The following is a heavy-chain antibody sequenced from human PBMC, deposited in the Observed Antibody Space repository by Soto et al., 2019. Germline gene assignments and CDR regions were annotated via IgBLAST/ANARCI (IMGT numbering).Heavy chain of an antibody. D-gene: IGHD3-9*01. V-gene: IGHV4-30-2*01. Sequence: PLETLSLTCDVSGDTISTGGYTWAWIRQPPGKALEWIGHTYHSGNPYYNPSLKSRVFISVDRSKNQFFLKVRSVTAADTAVYYCARSYVYYDILTGYYPGGDWFDPWGQGTLVTVSS. CDR3: ARSYVYYDILTGYYPGGDWFDP. CDR2: TYHSGNP. J-gene: IGHJ5*02. CDR1: GDTISTGGYT.